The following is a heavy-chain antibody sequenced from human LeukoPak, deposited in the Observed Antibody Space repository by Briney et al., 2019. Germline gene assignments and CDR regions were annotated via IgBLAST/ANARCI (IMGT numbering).Heavy chain of an antibody. D-gene: IGHD3-22*01. V-gene: IGHV4-59*01. CDR3: ARGADSSGYYSIFYFDY. CDR2: MSYSGST. Sequence: PSETLSLICTVSGGSISSFYWSWIRQPPGKGLEWIGYMSYSGSTNYNSTLKSRVTISLDTSKNQFSLKLNSVTAADTAVYYCARGADSSGYYSIFYFDYWGQGTLVTVSS. CDR1: GGSISSFY. J-gene: IGHJ4*02.